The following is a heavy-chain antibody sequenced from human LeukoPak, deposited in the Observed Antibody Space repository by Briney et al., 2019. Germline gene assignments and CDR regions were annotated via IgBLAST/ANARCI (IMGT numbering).Heavy chain of an antibody. CDR1: GFTVSSNY. CDR3: AREVVVVGATGGGFDY. J-gene: IGHJ4*02. D-gene: IGHD1-26*01. CDR2: IYSGGST. Sequence: PGGSLRLSCAASGFTVSSNYMSWVRQAPGKGLEWVSVIYSGGSTYYAESVKGRFIISRDNSKNTLYLQMNSLRAEDTAVYYCAREVVVVGATGGGFDYWGQGTLVTVSS. V-gene: IGHV3-53*01.